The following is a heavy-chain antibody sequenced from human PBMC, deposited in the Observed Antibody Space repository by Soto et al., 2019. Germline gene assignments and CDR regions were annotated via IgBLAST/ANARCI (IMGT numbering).Heavy chain of an antibody. CDR2: IGYSASPV. Sequence: GSLRLSCAASGFTCGTYRLDWVRQAPGKGLEWISYIGYSASPVSYADSVKGRFTISRDNARNSLYLQMNSLRADDTAVYYCARDWSYVFDYWGQGIFVTVSS. J-gene: IGHJ4*02. CDR1: GFTCGTYR. CDR3: ARDWSYVFDY. V-gene: IGHV3-48*01. D-gene: IGHD3-16*01.